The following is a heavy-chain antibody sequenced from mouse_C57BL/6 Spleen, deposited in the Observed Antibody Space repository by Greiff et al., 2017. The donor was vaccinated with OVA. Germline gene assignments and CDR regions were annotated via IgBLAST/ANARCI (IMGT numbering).Heavy chain of an antibody. D-gene: IGHD1-1*01. J-gene: IGHJ4*01. CDR2: IWSGGST. Sequence: VQLVESGPGLVQPSQSLSITCTVSGFSLTSYGVHWVRQSPGQGLEWLGVIWSGGSTDYNAAFISSLSISKDNSKSQVFFKMNSLQADDTAIYYCAREGSSYDAMDYWGQGTSVTVSS. CDR1: GFSLTSYG. CDR3: AREGSSYDAMDY. V-gene: IGHV2-2*01.